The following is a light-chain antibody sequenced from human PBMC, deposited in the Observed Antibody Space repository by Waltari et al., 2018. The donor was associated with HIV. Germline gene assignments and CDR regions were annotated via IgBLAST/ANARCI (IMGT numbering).Light chain of an antibody. CDR2: GNT. J-gene: IGLJ3*02. Sequence: QSALTQPPPVSGAPGQRVTIPRTGSRSNLRAAYDVHWHQQRPGTARKLLIYGNTNRPSGVPDRFSGSKSGTSASLAITGLQTEDEGTYYCQSYDNSLSGHWGFGGGTKLTVL. CDR3: QSYDNSLSGHWG. CDR1: RSNLRAAYD. V-gene: IGLV1-40*01.